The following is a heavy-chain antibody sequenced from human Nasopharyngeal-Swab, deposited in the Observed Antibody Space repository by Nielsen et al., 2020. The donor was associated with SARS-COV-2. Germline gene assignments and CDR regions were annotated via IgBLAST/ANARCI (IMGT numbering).Heavy chain of an antibody. CDR3: TRGDGALTYFDY. D-gene: IGHD4-17*01. Sequence: GESLKISCAASGFTFSDHSMIWVRQAPGQGLEWVSYISGSGSTLYYADSVKGRITVSRDNAKSSVYLQMSSLRDEDTAVYYCTRGDGALTYFDYWGQGTLVSVSP. V-gene: IGHV3-48*02. CDR2: ISGSGSTL. J-gene: IGHJ4*02. CDR1: GFTFSDHS.